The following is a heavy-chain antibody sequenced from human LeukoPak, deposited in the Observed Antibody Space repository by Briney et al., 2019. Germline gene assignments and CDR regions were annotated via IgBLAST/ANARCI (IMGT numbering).Heavy chain of an antibody. CDR1: GFTFTYYA. CDR2: ISSDGSYE. CDR3: AKVGQQLPSRYYYYMDV. J-gene: IGHJ6*03. V-gene: IGHV3-30*04. Sequence: PGGSLRLSCAASGFTFTYYAMHWVRQAPGKGLEWAAVISSDGSYENYADSVKGRFTISRDDSKNTVYFQMNSLRSEDTGVYYCAKVGQQLPSRYYYYMDVWGKGTTVTVSS. D-gene: IGHD6-13*01.